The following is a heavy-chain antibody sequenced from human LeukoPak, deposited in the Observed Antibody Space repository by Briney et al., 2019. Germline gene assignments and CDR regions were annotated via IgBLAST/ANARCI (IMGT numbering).Heavy chain of an antibody. D-gene: IGHD5-18*01. CDR3: AREGVTAMVMYYFDY. CDR2: IWYDGSNK. V-gene: IGHV3-33*01. Sequence: GGSLRLSCAASGFTFSSYGMHWVRQAPGKGLEWVVVIWYDGSNKYYADSVKGRFTISRDNSKNTLYLQMNSLRAEDTAVYYCAREGVTAMVMYYFDYWGQGTLVTVSS. J-gene: IGHJ4*02. CDR1: GFTFSSYG.